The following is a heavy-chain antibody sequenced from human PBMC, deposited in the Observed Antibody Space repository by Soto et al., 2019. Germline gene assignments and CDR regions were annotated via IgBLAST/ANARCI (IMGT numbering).Heavy chain of an antibody. CDR1: GFTFSSYA. J-gene: IGHJ6*02. D-gene: IGHD3-3*01. Sequence: SGGSLRLSCAASGFTFSSYAMSWVRQAPGKGLEWVSAISGSGGSTYYADSVKGRFTISRDNSKNTLYLQMNSLRAEDTAVYYCAKDLLDRTIFGVVPTYGMDVWGQGTTVTVSS. V-gene: IGHV3-23*01. CDR3: AKDLLDRTIFGVVPTYGMDV. CDR2: ISGSGGST.